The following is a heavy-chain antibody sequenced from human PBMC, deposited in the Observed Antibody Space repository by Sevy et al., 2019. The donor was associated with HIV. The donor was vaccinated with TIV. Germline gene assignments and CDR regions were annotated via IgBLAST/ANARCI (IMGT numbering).Heavy chain of an antibody. CDR3: TREVRNYGLDY. J-gene: IGHJ4*02. V-gene: IGHV3-49*03. CDR1: GFTFGNYA. Sequence: GWSLRLSCTSSGFTFGNYAISWFRQAPGKGMQWVGFIRSEPYGGTADYAASVKGRFTISRDNSKSIAYLQMNSLKTEDTAVYYCTREVRNYGLDYWGQGTLVTVSS. D-gene: IGHD1-7*01. CDR2: IRSEPYGGTA.